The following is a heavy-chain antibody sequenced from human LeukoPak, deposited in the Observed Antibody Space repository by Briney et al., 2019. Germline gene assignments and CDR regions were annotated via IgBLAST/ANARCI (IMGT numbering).Heavy chain of an antibody. V-gene: IGHV3-48*04. J-gene: IGHJ4*02. Sequence: GGSLGLSCAASGFTLSSSNMHWVRQAPGKGLEWVSYISSGSSTIYYAASVKGRFTISRDNAKSSLYLQMNSLSAEDTAVYYCARGSGYYYNYWGQGTLVTVSS. CDR2: ISSGSSTI. D-gene: IGHD3-22*01. CDR1: GFTLSSSN. CDR3: ARGSGYYYNY.